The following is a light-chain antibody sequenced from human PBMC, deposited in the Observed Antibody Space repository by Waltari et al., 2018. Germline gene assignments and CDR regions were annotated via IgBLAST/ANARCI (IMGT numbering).Light chain of an antibody. J-gene: IGLJ3*02. CDR2: DVT. CDR3: SSPTTSITWV. CDR1: SSDVGNYNR. Sequence: QSALTQPPSVSGSPGPSVTISCTATSSDVGNYNRVSWYQQSPGTAPKLMIYDVTNRPSGVPDRFSGSKSGNTASLTISGLQAEDEADYYCSSPTTSITWVFGGGTKLTVL. V-gene: IGLV2-18*02.